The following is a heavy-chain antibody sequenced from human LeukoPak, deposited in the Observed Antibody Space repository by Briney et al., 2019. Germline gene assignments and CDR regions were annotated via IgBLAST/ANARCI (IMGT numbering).Heavy chain of an antibody. Sequence: SGATYYNPSLESRVTISVDTSKRQFSLRLSSVTAADSAVYYCAREWMQMRKNWFDPWGQGILVTVSS. V-gene: IGHV4-31*02. D-gene: IGHD2-2*03. CDR3: AREWMQMRKNWFDP. J-gene: IGHJ5*02. CDR2: SGAT.